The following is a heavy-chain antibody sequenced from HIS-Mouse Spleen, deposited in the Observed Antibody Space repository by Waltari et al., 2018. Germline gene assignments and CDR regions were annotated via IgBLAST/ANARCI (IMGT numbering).Heavy chain of an antibody. J-gene: IGHJ5*02. CDR3: ARVKT. CDR1: GYSIRRGYY. V-gene: IGHV4-38-2*02. CDR2: ISHSGST. Sequence: QVQLQESGPGLVKPSETLTLTCTVSGYSIRRGYYWGWIRQPPGKGLEWIGSISHSGSTYYNPSLKSRVTISVDTSKNQFSLKLSSVTAADTAVYYRARVKTWGQGTLVTVSS.